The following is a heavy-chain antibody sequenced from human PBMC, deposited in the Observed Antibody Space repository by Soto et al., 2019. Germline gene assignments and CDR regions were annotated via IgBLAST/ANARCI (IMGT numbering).Heavy chain of an antibody. CDR1: GFTFDDYA. V-gene: IGHV3-9*01. Sequence: EVQLVESGGGLVQPGRSLRLSCAASGFTFDDYAMHWVRQGPGKGLEWVSGITWNNNRMGYADSVKGRFTISRDNAKNSLYLQMNSLRAEDTALYYCAKDWSNSGWYSNGFDIWGQGTMVTVSS. CDR3: AKDWSNSGWYSNGFDI. CDR2: ITWNNNRM. D-gene: IGHD6-19*01. J-gene: IGHJ3*02.